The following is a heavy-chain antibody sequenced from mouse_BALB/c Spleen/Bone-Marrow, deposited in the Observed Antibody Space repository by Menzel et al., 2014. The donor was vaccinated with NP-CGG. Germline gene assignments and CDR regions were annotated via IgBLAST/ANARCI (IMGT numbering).Heavy chain of an antibody. Sequence: VKLVESGAELAKPGASMKMSCKASDYTFTNYWMHWVKQRPGQGLEWIGCINPSTGYTEYNQKFKDKATLTADKSSSTAYMQLSRLTSEDSAVYYCASYRFAYWGQGTLVTVSA. CDR2: INPSTGYT. D-gene: IGHD2-10*01. CDR3: ASYRFAY. J-gene: IGHJ3*01. V-gene: IGHV1-7*01. CDR1: DYTFTNYW.